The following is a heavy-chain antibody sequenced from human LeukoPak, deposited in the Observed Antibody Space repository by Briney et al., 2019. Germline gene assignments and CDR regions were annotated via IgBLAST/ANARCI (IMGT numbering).Heavy chain of an antibody. CDR3: ARGGAMATITFDY. CDR2: IIPIFGTA. Sequence: SVKVSCKASGGTFSSYAISWVRQAPGQGLEWMGGIIPIFGTANYAQKFQGRVTITADKSTSTAYMELSSLRSEDTAVYYCARGGAMATITFDYWGQGTLVTVSS. CDR1: GGTFSSYA. V-gene: IGHV1-69*06. J-gene: IGHJ4*02. D-gene: IGHD5-24*01.